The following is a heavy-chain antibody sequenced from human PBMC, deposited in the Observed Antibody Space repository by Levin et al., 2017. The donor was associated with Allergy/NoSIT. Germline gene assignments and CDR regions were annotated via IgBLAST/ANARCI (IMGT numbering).Heavy chain of an antibody. Sequence: GESLKISCAASGFTFSSYSMNWVRQAPGKGLEWVSYISSSSSTIYYADSVKGRFTISRDNAKNSLYLQMNSLRDEDTAVYYCASPIAVAGHYYYYGMDVWGQGTTVTVSS. CDR1: GFTFSSYS. D-gene: IGHD6-19*01. CDR3: ASPIAVAGHYYYYGMDV. CDR2: ISSSSSTI. V-gene: IGHV3-48*02. J-gene: IGHJ6*02.